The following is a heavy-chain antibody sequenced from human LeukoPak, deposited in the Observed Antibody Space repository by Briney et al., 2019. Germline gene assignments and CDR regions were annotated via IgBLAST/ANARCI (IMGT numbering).Heavy chain of an antibody. CDR3: ASTITIFGVDAFDI. Sequence: TGGSLRLSCAASGFTFSSYWMHWVRHAPGKGLVWVSRINTDGSSTSYADSVKGRFTISRDNAKNTLYLQMNSLRAEDTAVYYCASTITIFGVDAFDIWGQGTMVTVSS. CDR2: INTDGSST. J-gene: IGHJ3*02. V-gene: IGHV3-74*01. D-gene: IGHD3-3*01. CDR1: GFTFSSYW.